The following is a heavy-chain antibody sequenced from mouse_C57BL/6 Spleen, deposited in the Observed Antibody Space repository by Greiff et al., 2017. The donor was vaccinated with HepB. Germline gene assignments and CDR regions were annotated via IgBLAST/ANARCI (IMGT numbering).Heavy chain of an antibody. CDR2: INPNNGGT. Sequence: EVQLQQSGPELVKPGASVKISCKASGYTFTDYYMNWVKQSHGKSLEWIGGINPNNGGTSYNQKFKGKATLTVDKSSSTAYMGRRSLTSEDSAVYYCARRRPPITTGAMDYWGQGTSVTVSS. J-gene: IGHJ4*01. CDR1: GYTFTDYY. D-gene: IGHD1-1*01. CDR3: ARRRPPITTGAMDY. V-gene: IGHV1-26*01.